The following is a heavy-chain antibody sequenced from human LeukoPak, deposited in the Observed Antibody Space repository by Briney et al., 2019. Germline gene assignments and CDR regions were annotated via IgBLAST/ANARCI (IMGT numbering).Heavy chain of an antibody. CDR3: ARVGTTGATADN. D-gene: IGHD4-11*01. Sequence: ASVKVSCKASGYIFTTYFMHWLRQAPGQGPVWMGIINPRGGSTDYAQKFQDRITMTSDTSTSTVYMELKSLTSEDTAVYFCARVGTTGATADNWGQGTLVTVSS. CDR2: INPRGGST. CDR1: GYIFTTYF. V-gene: IGHV1-46*01. J-gene: IGHJ4*02.